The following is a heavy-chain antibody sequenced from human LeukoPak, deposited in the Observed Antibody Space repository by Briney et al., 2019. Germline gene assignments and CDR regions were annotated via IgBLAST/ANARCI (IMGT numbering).Heavy chain of an antibody. Sequence: KSGGSLRLSCAASGFTFSSYWMSWVRQAPGKGLEWVGRIKSKTDGGTTDYAAPVKGRFTISRDDSKNTLYLQMNSLKTEDTAVYYCTAEEGYDSSGYSDYWGQGTLVTVSS. CDR2: IKSKTDGGTT. D-gene: IGHD3-22*01. CDR3: TAEEGYDSSGYSDY. J-gene: IGHJ4*02. CDR1: GFTFSSYW. V-gene: IGHV3-15*01.